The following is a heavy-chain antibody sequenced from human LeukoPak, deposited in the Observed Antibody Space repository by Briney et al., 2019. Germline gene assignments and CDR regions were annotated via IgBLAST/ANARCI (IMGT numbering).Heavy chain of an antibody. CDR2: IKQGGSEK. D-gene: IGHD1-26*01. CDR3: ARAGGSRKTAFDI. Sequence: GGSLRLSCAASGFTFSSYWMSWVRQAPGKGLEWVANIKQGGSEKYYVDSVKGRFTISRDDAKNSLFLQMNSLRAEDTAVYYCARAGGSRKTAFDIWGQGTMVTVSS. CDR1: GFTFSSYW. J-gene: IGHJ3*02. V-gene: IGHV3-7*04.